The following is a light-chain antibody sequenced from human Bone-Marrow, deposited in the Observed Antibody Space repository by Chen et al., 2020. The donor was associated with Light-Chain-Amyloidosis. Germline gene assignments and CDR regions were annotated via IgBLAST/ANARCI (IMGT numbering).Light chain of an antibody. J-gene: IGLJ2*01. CDR3: QTADSSGTYEVI. Sequence: SYELTQPPSVSVSPGQTARITCSGDDLPTKYAYWYQQKPGQAPVLGIHRDTERPSGISERFSGSSSGTTATLTISGVQAEDEAEYHCQTADSSGTYEVIFGGGTKLTVL. CDR2: RDT. CDR1: DLPTKY. V-gene: IGLV3-25*03.